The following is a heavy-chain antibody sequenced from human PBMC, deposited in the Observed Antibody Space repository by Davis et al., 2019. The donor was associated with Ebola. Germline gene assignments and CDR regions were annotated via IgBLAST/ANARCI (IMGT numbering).Heavy chain of an antibody. CDR1: GGSISSGDYY. J-gene: IGHJ4*02. CDR3: ARDTVTTGFDY. CDR2: IYYSGST. Sequence: MPSETLSLTCTVSGGSISSGDYYWSWIRQPPGKGLEWIGYIYYSGSTNYNPSLKSRITISVDTSKNQFSLKLSSVTAADTAVYYCARDTVTTGFDYWGQGTLVTVSS. V-gene: IGHV4-61*08. D-gene: IGHD4-11*01.